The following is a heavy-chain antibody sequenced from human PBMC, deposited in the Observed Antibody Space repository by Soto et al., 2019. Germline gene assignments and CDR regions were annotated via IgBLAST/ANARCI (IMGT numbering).Heavy chain of an antibody. D-gene: IGHD1-26*01. Sequence: SETLSLTCTVSGGSISSSSYYWGWIRQPPGKGLEWIGSIYYSGSTYYNPSLKSRVTISVDTSKNQFSLKLSSVTAADTAVYYCASRLGSYLEYYFDYWGQGTLVTV. CDR1: GGSISSSSYY. V-gene: IGHV4-39*01. J-gene: IGHJ4*02. CDR2: IYYSGST. CDR3: ASRLGSYLEYYFDY.